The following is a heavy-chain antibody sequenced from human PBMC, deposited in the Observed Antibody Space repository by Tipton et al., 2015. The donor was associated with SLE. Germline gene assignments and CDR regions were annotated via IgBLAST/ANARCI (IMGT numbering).Heavy chain of an antibody. V-gene: IGHV4-61*10. J-gene: IGHJ5*02. Sequence: LRLSCTVSGASISNYSYYWSWIRQPAGKGLEWIGYIYSSGSTNYNPSLKSRVTISVDTSKNQFSLKMSSVTAADTAVYYCARDLQPSIERYFDWLGGWFDPWGQGTLVTVSS. D-gene: IGHD3-9*01. CDR3: ARDLQPSIERYFDWLGGWFDP. CDR1: GASISNYSYY. CDR2: IYSSGST.